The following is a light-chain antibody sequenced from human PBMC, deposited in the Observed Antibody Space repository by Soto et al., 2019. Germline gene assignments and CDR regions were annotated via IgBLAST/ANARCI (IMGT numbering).Light chain of an antibody. CDR3: QQNYGSPFT. CDR2: AAS. J-gene: IGKJ3*01. CDR1: QSISSY. V-gene: IGKV1-39*01. Sequence: DIQMTQSPSSLSASVGDRVTITCRASQSISSYLNWYQQKPGKAPKLLIYAASSLQSGVPSRFSGSGSGTDFTLTIRSLQVEDFATYYCQQNYGSPFTFGPGTKVDIK.